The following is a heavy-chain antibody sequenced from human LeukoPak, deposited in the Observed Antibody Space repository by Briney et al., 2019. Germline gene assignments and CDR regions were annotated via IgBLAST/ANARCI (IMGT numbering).Heavy chain of an antibody. CDR1: GYTFTGYY. J-gene: IGHJ6*02. D-gene: IGHD2-15*01. CDR3: ARAYCSGGSCYSGYYYYYGMDV. V-gene: IGHV1-8*02. Sequence: ASVKVSCKASGYTFTGYYMHWVRQATGQGLEWMGWMNPNSGNTGYAQKFQGRVTMTRNTSISTAYMELSSLRSEDTAVYYCARAYCSGGSCYSGYYYYYGMDVWGQGTTVTVSS. CDR2: MNPNSGNT.